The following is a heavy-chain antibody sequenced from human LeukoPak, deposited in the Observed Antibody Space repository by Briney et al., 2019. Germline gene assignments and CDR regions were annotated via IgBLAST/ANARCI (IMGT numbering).Heavy chain of an antibody. CDR3: ARVDSSGYYYETYTPLIQAQGIDY. CDR2: ISISSSYI. V-gene: IGHV3-21*01. Sequence: GGSLRLSCAASGFTFSSYSMNWVRQAPGKGLDWVSSISISSSYIYYADSLKGRFTISRDNAKNSLYLQMNSLRAKDTAVYYCARVDSSGYYYETYTPLIQAQGIDYWGQGTPVTVSS. CDR1: GFTFSSYS. J-gene: IGHJ4*02. D-gene: IGHD3-22*01.